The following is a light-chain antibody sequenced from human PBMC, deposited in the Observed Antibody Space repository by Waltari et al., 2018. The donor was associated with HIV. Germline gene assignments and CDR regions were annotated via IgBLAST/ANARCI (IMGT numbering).Light chain of an antibody. Sequence: QSVLTQPPSASGTPGQRVTISCSGSSSNIGSNTVNWYQQLPGTAPKLLIYSNNQRLSGIPDRFSGSKSGTSASLAISGLQSEDEADYCCAAWDDSLRGVFGGGTKLTVL. CDR2: SNN. J-gene: IGLJ2*01. CDR3: AAWDDSLRGV. V-gene: IGLV1-44*01. CDR1: SSNIGSNT.